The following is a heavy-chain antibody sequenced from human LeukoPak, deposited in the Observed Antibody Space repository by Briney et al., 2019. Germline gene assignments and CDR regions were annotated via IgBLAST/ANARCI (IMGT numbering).Heavy chain of an antibody. CDR3: ATLKYYFDY. V-gene: IGHV3-7*05. Sequence: GGSLRLSCAASGFTFSTYWMTWVRQAPGKGLEWVANIKQDGSEKYYVDSVKGRFTISRDNAENSLYLQMKSLRAEDTAVYYCATLKYYFDYWGQGTLVTVSS. CDR2: IKQDGSEK. J-gene: IGHJ4*02. CDR1: GFTFSTYW.